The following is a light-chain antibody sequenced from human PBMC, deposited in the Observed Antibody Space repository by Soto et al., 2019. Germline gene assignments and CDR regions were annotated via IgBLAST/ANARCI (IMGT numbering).Light chain of an antibody. V-gene: IGKV1-5*03. J-gene: IGKJ1*01. CDR1: QRISSW. Sequence: DIQMTQSPSTLSASVGDRVTITCRASQRISSWLAWYQQKPGKAPKLLIYQASSLESGAPSRFSGGGSGTEFTLTMSSLQPDDFATYYCQQYNSYSWTFGQGTKVEIK. CDR3: QQYNSYSWT. CDR2: QAS.